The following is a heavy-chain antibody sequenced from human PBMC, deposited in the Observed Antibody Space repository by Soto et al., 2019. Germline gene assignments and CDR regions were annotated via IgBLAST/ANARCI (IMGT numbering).Heavy chain of an antibody. CDR1: GGTFSSYT. CDR2: IIPILGIA. J-gene: IGHJ4*02. V-gene: IGHV1-69*08. D-gene: IGHD2-15*01. CDR3: ARDASNRSGVVDY. Sequence: QVQLVQSGAEVKKPGSSVKVSCKASGGTFSSYTISWVRQAPGQGLEWMGRIIPILGIANYAQKFQGRVTVNADKSTSTAYMELSSLRSEDTAVYYCARDASNRSGVVDYWGQGTLVTVSS.